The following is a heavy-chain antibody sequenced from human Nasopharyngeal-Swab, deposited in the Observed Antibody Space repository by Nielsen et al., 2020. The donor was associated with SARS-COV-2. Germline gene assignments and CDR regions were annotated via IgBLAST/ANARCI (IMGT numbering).Heavy chain of an antibody. V-gene: IGHV1-8*01. Sequence: ASVKASCKASGYTFTSYDINWVRQATGHGLEWMGWMNPNSGNTGYAQKFQGRVTMTRNTSISTAYMELSSLRSEDTAVYYCARVGDSSGYYYDDAFDIWGQGTMATVSS. D-gene: IGHD3-22*01. CDR3: ARVGDSSGYYYDDAFDI. J-gene: IGHJ3*02. CDR1: GYTFTSYD. CDR2: MNPNSGNT.